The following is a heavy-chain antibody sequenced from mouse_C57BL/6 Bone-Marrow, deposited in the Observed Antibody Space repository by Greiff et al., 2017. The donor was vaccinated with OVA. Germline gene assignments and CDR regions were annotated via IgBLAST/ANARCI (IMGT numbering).Heavy chain of an antibody. Sequence: EVKLQESGGGLVQPGGSMKLSCVASGFTFSNYWMNWVRQSPEKGLEWVAQIRLKSDNYATHYAESVKGRFTISRDDSKSSVYLQMNNLRAEDTGIYYCTGLFITTVVPDYWGQGTTLTVSS. CDR2: IRLKSDNYAT. CDR1: GFTFSNYW. D-gene: IGHD1-1*01. J-gene: IGHJ2*01. V-gene: IGHV6-3*01. CDR3: TGLFITTVVPDY.